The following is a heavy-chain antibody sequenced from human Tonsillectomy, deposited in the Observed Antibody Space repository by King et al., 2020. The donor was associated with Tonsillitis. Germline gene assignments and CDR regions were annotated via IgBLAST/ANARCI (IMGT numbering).Heavy chain of an antibody. CDR3: ARDYVDSNSSGTLGMDV. J-gene: IGHJ6*02. CDR1: GFTLSSYS. CDR2: ISSSGSYI. Sequence: VQLVESGGGLVKPGGSLRLSCAASGFTLSSYSMNWVRQAPGKGLEWVSSISSSGSYIYYSDSVKGRFIISRDNAKNSLYLQMNSLRAEDTAVYYCARDYVDSNSSGTLGMDVWGQGTTVTVSS. V-gene: IGHV3-21*01. D-gene: IGHD6-6*01.